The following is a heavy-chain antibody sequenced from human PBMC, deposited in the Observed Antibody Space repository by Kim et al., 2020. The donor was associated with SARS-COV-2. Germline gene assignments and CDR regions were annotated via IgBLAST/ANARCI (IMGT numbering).Heavy chain of an antibody. V-gene: IGHV3-9*01. Sequence: SLRLSCAASGFTFDDYAMHWVRQAPGKGLEWVSGISWNSGSIGYADSVKGRFTISRDNAKNSLYLQMNSLRAEDTALYYCAKVHIHDYGDYVVGYYFDYWGQGTLVTVSS. CDR3: AKVHIHDYGDYVVGYYFDY. D-gene: IGHD4-17*01. J-gene: IGHJ4*02. CDR1: GFTFDDYA. CDR2: ISWNSGSI.